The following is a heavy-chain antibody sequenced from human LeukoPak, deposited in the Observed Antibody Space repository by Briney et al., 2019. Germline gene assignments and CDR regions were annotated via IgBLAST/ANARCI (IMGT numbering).Heavy chain of an antibody. CDR3: ARDYPEHPDEVVAAIWFDY. Sequence: GASVKVSCKASGYTFTAYYMHWVRQAPGQGLEWMGWINPNSGGTNYAQKFQDRVTMTRDTSISTAYMELSRLRSDDTAVYYCARDYPEHPDEVVAAIWFDYWGQGTLVTVSS. CDR1: GYTFTAYY. V-gene: IGHV1-2*02. D-gene: IGHD2-15*01. CDR2: INPNSGGT. J-gene: IGHJ4*02.